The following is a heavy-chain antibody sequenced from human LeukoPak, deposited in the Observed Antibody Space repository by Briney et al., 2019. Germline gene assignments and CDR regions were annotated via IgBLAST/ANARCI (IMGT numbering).Heavy chain of an antibody. CDR1: GLIFSTYG. CDR2: IQFDGSDK. CDR3: AEDQQLQPFHY. Sequence: GGSLRLSCAASGLIFSTYGMHWVRQAPGKGLEWVAFIQFDGSDKHYADSVKGRFTISRDNSKNTLYLQMNSLRPEDTSVYYCAEDQQLQPFHYWGQGTLVTVSS. D-gene: IGHD2-2*01. J-gene: IGHJ4*02. V-gene: IGHV3-30*02.